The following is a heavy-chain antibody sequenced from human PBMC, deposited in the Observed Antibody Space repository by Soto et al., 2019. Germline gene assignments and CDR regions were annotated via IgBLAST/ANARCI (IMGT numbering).Heavy chain of an antibody. D-gene: IGHD1-20*01. CDR1: GYSFTIYW. CDR3: ASPVGGXTGTTRRIDYYYSGMDV. J-gene: IGHJ6*02. CDR2: IDPSDSYT. V-gene: IGHV5-10-1*01. Sequence: AESLKISCKGSGYSFTIYWISWVRQMPGKGLEWMGRIDPSDSYTNYSPSFQGHVTISADKSISTAYLQWSSLKASDTAMYYCASPVGGXTGTTRRIDYYYSGMDVWGQGTTVTVSS.